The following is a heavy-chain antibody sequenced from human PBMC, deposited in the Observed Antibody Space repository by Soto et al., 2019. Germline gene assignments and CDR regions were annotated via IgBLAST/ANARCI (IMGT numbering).Heavy chain of an antibody. Sequence: ASVKVSCKASGHTFTRYGISWVRQAPGQGLEWMGWISGYNGDTNYAQKFQDRVSMTIDTSTGTADKELRSLTSDDTAIYYCAKNGQPPYYYYGLDVWG. CDR1: GHTFTRYG. D-gene: IGHD2-8*01. CDR2: ISGYNGDT. CDR3: AKNGQPPYYYYGLDV. J-gene: IGHJ6*02. V-gene: IGHV1-18*01.